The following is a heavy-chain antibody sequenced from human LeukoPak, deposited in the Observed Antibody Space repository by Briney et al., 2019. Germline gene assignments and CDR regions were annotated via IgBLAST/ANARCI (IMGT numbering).Heavy chain of an antibody. CDR1: GFSLTTSGVG. CDR2: INWDDQK. D-gene: IGHD3-22*01. Sequence: ESGPTLVKPTQTLTLTCTFSGFSLTTSGVGVGWIRQPPGKALEWLALINWDDQKVYSPSLQSRLSITKDTSINQVVLTMTNVDPVDTATYYCAHRRDSSGYQYRYWFAPWGQGTLVTVSS. J-gene: IGHJ5*02. V-gene: IGHV2-5*02. CDR3: AHRRDSSGYQYRYWFAP.